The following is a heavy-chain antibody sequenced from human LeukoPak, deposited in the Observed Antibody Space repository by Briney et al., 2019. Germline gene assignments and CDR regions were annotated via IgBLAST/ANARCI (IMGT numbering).Heavy chain of an antibody. V-gene: IGHV3-7*01. CDR3: ARDATSWAYCSGGSCRYFDI. J-gene: IGHJ3*02. CDR2: IKQDGSEK. Sequence: GGSLRPSCAASGFTFSSYWMSWVRQAPGKGLEWVANIKQDGSEKYYVDSVKGRFTISRDNAKNSLYLQMNSLRAEDTAVYYCARDATSWAYCSGGSCRYFDIWGQGTMVTVSS. CDR1: GFTFSSYW. D-gene: IGHD2-15*01.